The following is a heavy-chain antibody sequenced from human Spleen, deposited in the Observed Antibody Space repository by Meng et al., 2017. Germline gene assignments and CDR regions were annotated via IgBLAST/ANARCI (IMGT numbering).Heavy chain of an antibody. CDR1: GGSFSGYY. J-gene: IGHJ6*02. D-gene: IGHD3-9*01. CDR2: INHSGST. V-gene: IGHV4-34*01. CDR3: ATVPTYDVLTGYFMGRYYYGMDV. Sequence: GSLRLSCAVYGGSFSGYYWSWIRQPPGKGLEWIGEINHSGSTNYNPSLKSRVTISVDTSKNQLSLKMGSVTAADTAVYYCATVPTYDVLTGYFMGRYYYGMDVWGQGTTVTVSS.